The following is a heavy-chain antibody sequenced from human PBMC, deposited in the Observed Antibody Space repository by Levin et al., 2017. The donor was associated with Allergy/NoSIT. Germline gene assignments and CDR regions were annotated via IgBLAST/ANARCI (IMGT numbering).Heavy chain of an antibody. D-gene: IGHD6-13*01. CDR3: LYRRTDIEAGLTLE. V-gene: IGHV2-5*02. CDR1: GFSLSTTGVS. J-gene: IGHJ4*02. CDR2: IFWDDDE. Sequence: KLSGPTLVKPTQTLTLTCTFSGFSLSTTGVSVAWVRQPPGKAPEWLALIFWDDDERYSPSLKDRRTITKDTSATQVVLSMANADPVDTGTYYCLYRRTDIEAGLTLEWGQGTLVTVSS.